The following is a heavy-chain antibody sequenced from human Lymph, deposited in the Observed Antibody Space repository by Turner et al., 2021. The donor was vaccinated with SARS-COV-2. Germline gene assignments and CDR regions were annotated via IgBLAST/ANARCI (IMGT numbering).Heavy chain of an antibody. CDR1: GGSIRSSFYY. V-gene: IGHV4-39*01. CDR2: IYYSGST. D-gene: IGHD6-19*01. CDR3: ARGWPQGWYVPVFDY. J-gene: IGHJ4*02. Sequence: QLQLQESGPGLVKPSDTPSLTCTVSGGSIRSSFYYWGWRRQPLGEGLEWIGSIYYSGSTYYKQSLQSRVTISVDTSKSQFSLKLTSVTAADTAVFYCARGWPQGWYVPVFDYWGQGTLVTVSS.